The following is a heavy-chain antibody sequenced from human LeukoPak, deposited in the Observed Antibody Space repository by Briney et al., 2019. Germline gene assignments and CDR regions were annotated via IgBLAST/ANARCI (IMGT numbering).Heavy chain of an antibody. CDR2: INWNGGST. V-gene: IGHV3-20*04. J-gene: IGHJ3*02. CDR1: GFTFDDYG. CDR3: ARGDYGDYFHFLGAAFDI. D-gene: IGHD4-17*01. Sequence: AGGSLRLSCAASGFTFDDYGMSWVRQAPGKGLEWVSGINWNGGSTGYADSVKGRFTISRDNAKNSLYLQMNSLRAEDTALYYCARGDYGDYFHFLGAAFDIWGQGTTVTVSS.